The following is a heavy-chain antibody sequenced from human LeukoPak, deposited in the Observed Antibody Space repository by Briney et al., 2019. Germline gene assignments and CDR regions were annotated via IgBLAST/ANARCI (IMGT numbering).Heavy chain of an antibody. J-gene: IGHJ4*02. CDR2: INHSGST. Sequence: SETLSLTCVVSGGSFSAHYWSWIRQPPGMGLEWIGEINHSGSTNYNPSLKSRVTMSVDTSKNQFSLKLSSVTAAGTAVYYCARRRRVGATTFDYWGQGTLVTVSS. CDR3: ARRRRVGATTFDY. D-gene: IGHD1-26*01. CDR1: GGSFSAHY. V-gene: IGHV4-34*01.